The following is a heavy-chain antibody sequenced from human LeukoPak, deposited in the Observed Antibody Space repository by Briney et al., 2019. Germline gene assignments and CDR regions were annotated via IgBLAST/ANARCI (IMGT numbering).Heavy chain of an antibody. CDR1: GGTFSSYA. Sequence: ASVKVSCKASGGTFSSYAISWVRQAPGQGLEWMGGIIPIFGTANYAQKFQGRVTITTDESTSTAYMELSSLRSEDTAVYYCARDRGRIFSGAEFDYWGQGTLVTVSS. V-gene: IGHV1-69*05. CDR2: IIPIFGTA. J-gene: IGHJ4*02. D-gene: IGHD5-12*01. CDR3: ARDRGRIFSGAEFDY.